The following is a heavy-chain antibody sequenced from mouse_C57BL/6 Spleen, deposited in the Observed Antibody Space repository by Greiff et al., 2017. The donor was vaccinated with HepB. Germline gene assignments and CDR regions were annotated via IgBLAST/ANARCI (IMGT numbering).Heavy chain of an antibody. CDR1: GYTFTSYG. V-gene: IGHV1-81*01. Sequence: QVQLKESGAELARPGASVKLSCKASGYTFTSYGISWVKQRTGQGLEWIGEIYPRSGNTYYNEKFKGKATLTADKSSSTAYMELRSLTSEDSAVYFCARRGDYGSSPYYFDYWGQGTTLTVSS. J-gene: IGHJ2*01. CDR2: IYPRSGNT. CDR3: ARRGDYGSSPYYFDY. D-gene: IGHD1-1*01.